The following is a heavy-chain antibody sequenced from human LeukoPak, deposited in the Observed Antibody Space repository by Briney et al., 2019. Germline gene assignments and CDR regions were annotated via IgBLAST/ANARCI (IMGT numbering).Heavy chain of an antibody. Sequence: GASVTVSCKASGYTFTSYGISWVRQAPGQGLEWMGWISAYNGNTNYAQKLQGRVTMTTDTSTSTAYMELRSLRSDDTAVYYCASQDHSSSSSWYKIDYWGQGTLVTVSS. CDR1: GYTFTSYG. CDR2: ISAYNGNT. D-gene: IGHD6-13*01. V-gene: IGHV1-18*01. J-gene: IGHJ4*02. CDR3: ASQDHSSSSSWYKIDY.